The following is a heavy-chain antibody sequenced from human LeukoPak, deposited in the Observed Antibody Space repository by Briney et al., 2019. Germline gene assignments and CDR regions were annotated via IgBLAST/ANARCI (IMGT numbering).Heavy chain of an antibody. J-gene: IGHJ4*02. Sequence: IPGGSLRLSCAASGFTFRTYSMNWVRQAPGKGLEWIASVSKSSSYIYYADSVRGGFTISRDNANNSLYLQRNSLRAEDTAVYYCAKGSGVHYWGQGTLVIVSS. V-gene: IGHV3-21*01. CDR1: GFTFRTYS. D-gene: IGHD3-10*01. CDR2: VSKSSSYI. CDR3: AKGSGVHY.